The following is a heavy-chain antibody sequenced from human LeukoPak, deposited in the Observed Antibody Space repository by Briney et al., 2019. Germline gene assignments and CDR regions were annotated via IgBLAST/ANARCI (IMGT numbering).Heavy chain of an antibody. J-gene: IGHJ4*02. CDR1: GGSVTSGGHY. V-gene: IGHV4-61*08. Sequence: SETLSLTCTVSGGSVTSGGHYWSWIRQYPGRGLDWLGNIYHSGSTYYNPSLKSRVTISVDTSKNQFSLKLSSVTAADTAVYYCAREWGYLDYWGQGTLVTVSS. D-gene: IGHD2-15*01. CDR2: IYHSGST. CDR3: AREWGYLDY.